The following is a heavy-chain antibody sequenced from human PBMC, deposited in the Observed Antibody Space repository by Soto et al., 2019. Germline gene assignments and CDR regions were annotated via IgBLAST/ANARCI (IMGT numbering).Heavy chain of an antibody. D-gene: IGHD2-2*01. CDR2: IYYSGST. Sequence: SETLSLTCTVSGGSISSYYWSWIRQPPGKGLEWIGYIYYSGSTNYNPSLKSRVTISVDTSKNQFSLKLSSVTAADTAVYYCAREDCSSTSCYFVYWGQGTLVTVSS. V-gene: IGHV4-59*12. CDR3: AREDCSSTSCYFVY. J-gene: IGHJ4*02. CDR1: GGSISSYY.